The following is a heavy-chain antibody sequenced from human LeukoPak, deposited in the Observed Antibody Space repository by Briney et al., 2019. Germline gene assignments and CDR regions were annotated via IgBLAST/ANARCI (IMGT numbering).Heavy chain of an antibody. CDR2: IRSKANSYAT. V-gene: IGHV3-73*01. CDR1: GFTFSGSA. D-gene: IGHD3-22*01. J-gene: IGHJ3*02. CDR3: TRHFPDPPYYYDSSGYYYELRAFDI. Sequence: GGSLRLSCAASGFTFSGSAMHWVRQASGQGLEWVGRIRSKANSYATAYAASVKARFTISRDDSKNTAYLQMNSLKTEDTAVFYCTRHFPDPPYYYDSSGYYYELRAFDIWGQGTMVTVSS.